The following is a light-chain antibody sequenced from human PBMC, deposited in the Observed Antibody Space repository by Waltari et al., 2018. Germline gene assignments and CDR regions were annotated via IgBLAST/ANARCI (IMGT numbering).Light chain of an antibody. V-gene: IGKV1-5*01. CDR2: DAS. Sequence: DIQMTQSPSTLSASVGDRVTIPCRASQSISSWLAWYQQKPGKAPKLLSYDASSLESGVPSRFSGSGSGTEFTLTISSLQPDDFATYYCQQYNSYPRTFGQGTKVEIK. J-gene: IGKJ1*01. CDR1: QSISSW. CDR3: QQYNSYPRT.